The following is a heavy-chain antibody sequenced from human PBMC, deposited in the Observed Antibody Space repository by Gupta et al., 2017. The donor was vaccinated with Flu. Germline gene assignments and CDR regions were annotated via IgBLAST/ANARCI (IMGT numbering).Heavy chain of an antibody. D-gene: IGHD3-10*01. CDR2: VSSDGKNN. CDR3: AKVHYYYGSGTFYYYYYMDV. J-gene: IGHJ6*03. V-gene: IGHV3-30*18. Sequence: LDGVAVVSSDGKNNHYADSVTGRFTISRDNSENTLYLQMNSLRAKDTAVYYCAKVHYYYGSGTFYYYYYMDVWGKGTTVTVSS.